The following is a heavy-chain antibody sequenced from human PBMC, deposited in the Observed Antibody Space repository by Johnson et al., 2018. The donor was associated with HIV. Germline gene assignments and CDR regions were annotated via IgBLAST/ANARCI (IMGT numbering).Heavy chain of an antibody. CDR3: AKSGLFVLVIYAPDVFDF. V-gene: IGHV3-30*04. CDR2: ISYDGSNK. D-gene: IGHD2-8*02. CDR1: GFTFSSYA. Sequence: QVKLVESGGGVVQPGRSLRLSCAASGFTFSSYAMHWVRQAPGKGLEWVAVISYDGSNKYYADSVKGRFTISRDNSKNTLYLQMNSLIAEDTAVYYCAKSGLFVLVIYAPDVFDFWGQGTMVTVSS. J-gene: IGHJ3*01.